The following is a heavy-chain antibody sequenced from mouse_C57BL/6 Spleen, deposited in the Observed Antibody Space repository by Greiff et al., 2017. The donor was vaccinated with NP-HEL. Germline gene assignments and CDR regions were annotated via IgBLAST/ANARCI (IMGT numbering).Heavy chain of an antibody. CDR1: GFTFSSYT. Sequence: DVHLVESGGGLVKPGGSLKLSCAASGFTFSSYTMSWVRQTPEKRLEWVATISGGGGNTYYPDSVKGRFTISRDNAKNTLYLQMSSLRSEDTALYYCARASGSSYEYYLDYWGQGTTLTVSS. CDR2: ISGGGGNT. CDR3: ARASGSSYEYYLDY. V-gene: IGHV5-9*01. D-gene: IGHD1-1*01. J-gene: IGHJ2*01.